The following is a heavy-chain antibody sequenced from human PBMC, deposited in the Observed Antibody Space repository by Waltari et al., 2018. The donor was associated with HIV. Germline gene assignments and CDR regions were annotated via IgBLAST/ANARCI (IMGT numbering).Heavy chain of an antibody. V-gene: IGHV4-39*01. J-gene: IGHJ5*02. Sequence: QLQLQESGPGLVKSSETLYLPCPVSGGSMTSSSYYWGWIRQPPGKGLEWMGSMSYSGSTYNNASLRSRLTISVDTSKNQFSLKLTSVTAADTAMYYCARSFSGYSNYFDPWGQGTLVTVSS. CDR1: GGSMTSSSYY. D-gene: IGHD4-4*01. CDR3: ARSFSGYSNYFDP. CDR2: MSYSGST.